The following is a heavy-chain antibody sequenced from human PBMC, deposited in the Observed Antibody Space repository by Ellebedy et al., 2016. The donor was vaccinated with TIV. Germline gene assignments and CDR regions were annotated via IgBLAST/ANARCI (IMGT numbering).Heavy chain of an antibody. V-gene: IGHV4-4*07. Sequence: MPSETLSLTCTVSGGSISSYYWSWIRQPAGKGLEWIGRIYTSGSTNYNPSLKSRITMSVDTSKNQFSLKLSSVTAADTAVYYCARGGCSSTSCRYYYYYGMDVWGQGTTVTVSS. CDR2: IYTSGST. D-gene: IGHD2-2*01. CDR3: ARGGCSSTSCRYYYYYGMDV. J-gene: IGHJ6*02. CDR1: GGSISSYY.